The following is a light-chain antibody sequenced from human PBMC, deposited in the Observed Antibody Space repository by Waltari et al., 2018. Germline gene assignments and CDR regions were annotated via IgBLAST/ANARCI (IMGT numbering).Light chain of an antibody. CDR2: CTS. CDR3: LRSYSGARGV. V-gene: IGLV7-46*01. Sequence: WFQQKPSKAPRSRINCTSDKPAGTPARFSGSLRGGKAAVTLSGAQSEDEAEYHCLRSYSGARGVFGGGTRLTVL. J-gene: IGLJ3*02.